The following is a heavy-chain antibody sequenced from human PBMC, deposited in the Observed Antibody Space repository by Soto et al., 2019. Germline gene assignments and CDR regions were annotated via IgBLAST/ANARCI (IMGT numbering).Heavy chain of an antibody. CDR1: GFTFSTYA. CDR3: AKGSKFTIFSPNDY. D-gene: IGHD3-3*01. V-gene: IGHV3-23*01. Sequence: EVQVLESGGGLVQPGGSLRLSCAASGFTFSTYAMTWVRQAPGKGLEWVSALSSNSGTTYFADSVKGRFTISRDNSRNTVYLQMSSLRAEDTALYYCAKGSKFTIFSPNDYWGQGTLVTVSS. CDR2: LSSNSGTT. J-gene: IGHJ4*02.